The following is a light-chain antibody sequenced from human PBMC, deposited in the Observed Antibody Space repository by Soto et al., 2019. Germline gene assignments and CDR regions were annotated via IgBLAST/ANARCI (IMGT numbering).Light chain of an antibody. Sequence: QSALTQPASVSGSPGQSITISCTGTSSDVGGYNYVSWYQQHPGKAPKLMICDVNNRPSGVSNRFSGSKSGNTASLTISGLQAEDEADYYCTSYTSSSTVVFGGGTKLTVL. CDR2: DVN. V-gene: IGLV2-14*01. CDR1: SSDVGGYNY. CDR3: TSYTSSSTVV. J-gene: IGLJ2*01.